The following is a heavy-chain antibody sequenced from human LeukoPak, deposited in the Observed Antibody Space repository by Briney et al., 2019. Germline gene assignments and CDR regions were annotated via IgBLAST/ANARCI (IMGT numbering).Heavy chain of an antibody. CDR3: AKDGVGGRSGGSCYASYWAFDY. CDR1: GYTFATYG. D-gene: IGHD2-15*01. CDR2: ISAYNGNT. J-gene: IGHJ4*02. Sequence: ASVKVSCKASGYTFATYGISWVRQAPGQGLEWMGWISAYNGNTNYAQKFQGRVTMTTDTSTSTAYLELRSLRSDDTAVYYCAKDGVGGRSGGSCYASYWAFDYWGQGTLVTVSS. V-gene: IGHV1-18*01.